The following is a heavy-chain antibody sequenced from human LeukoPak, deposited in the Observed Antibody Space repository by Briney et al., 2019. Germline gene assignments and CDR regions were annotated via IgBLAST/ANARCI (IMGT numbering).Heavy chain of an antibody. Sequence: GGSLRLSCAASGFTFSSFWMGWVRQAPGKGLEWVASIKYDESEIHYVDSVKGRFAISRDNSKNTLYLQMNSLRAEDTAVYYCARDRGYYDSSGYYDYWGQGTLVTVSS. CDR3: ARDRGYYDSSGYYDY. D-gene: IGHD3-22*01. J-gene: IGHJ4*02. CDR1: GFTFSSFW. CDR2: IKYDESEI. V-gene: IGHV3-7*01.